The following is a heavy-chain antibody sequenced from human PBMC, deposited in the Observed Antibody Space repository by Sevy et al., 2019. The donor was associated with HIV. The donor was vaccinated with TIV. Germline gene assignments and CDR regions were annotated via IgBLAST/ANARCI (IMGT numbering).Heavy chain of an antibody. CDR3: ARGRYDTLTGSDYYYGMDV. D-gene: IGHD3-9*01. CDR1: GYTLTSYD. CDR2: MNPNRGNT. Sequence: ASVNVSCKASGYTLTSYDINGLRQATGRGLEWVGLMNPNRGNTGYAQKFHGRVTITMNRSISTDYMELSSLRSEDTAMYYCARGRYDTLTGSDYYYGMDVWGKGTTVTVSS. V-gene: IGHV1-8*03. J-gene: IGHJ6*04.